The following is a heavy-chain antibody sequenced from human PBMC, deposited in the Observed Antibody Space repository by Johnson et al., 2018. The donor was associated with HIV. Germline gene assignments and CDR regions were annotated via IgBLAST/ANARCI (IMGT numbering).Heavy chain of an antibody. D-gene: IGHD6-13*01. CDR2: INSDGSST. J-gene: IGHJ3*02. CDR3: TTDWYSSSWYGALDAFDI. CDR1: GFTFSSYW. Sequence: VQLVESGGGLVQPGGSLRLSCAASGFTFSSYWMHWVRQAPGKGLVWVSRINSDGSSTSYADSVKGRFTISRDNAKNTLYLQMNSLKTDDTAVYYCTTDWYSSSWYGALDAFDIWGQGTMVTVSS. V-gene: IGHV3-74*01.